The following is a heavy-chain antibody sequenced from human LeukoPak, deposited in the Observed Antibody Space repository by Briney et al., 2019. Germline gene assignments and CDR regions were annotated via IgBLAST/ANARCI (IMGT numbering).Heavy chain of an antibody. V-gene: IGHV4-34*01. J-gene: IGHJ4*02. CDR1: GGSFSDHY. Sequence: PSETLSLTCAVNGGSFSDHYWTWIRQSPGKGLEWIGEIKSTGTTNWIGETKHSESTNYNPSLKSRVTISADTSKNQFSLKLTSVTAADTAVYYCARVIGSDTRDYYLGYWGQGTLVTVYS. CDR2: TKHSEST. D-gene: IGHD2-2*01. CDR3: ARVIGSDTRDYYLGY.